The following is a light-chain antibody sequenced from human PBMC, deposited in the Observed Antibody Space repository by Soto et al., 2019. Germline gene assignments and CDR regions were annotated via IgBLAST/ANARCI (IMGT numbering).Light chain of an antibody. CDR1: SSDIGHYNY. CDR2: EVS. J-gene: IGLJ2*01. V-gene: IGLV2-14*01. CDR3: SSYTTSSTLE. Sequence: QSALTQPASVSGSPGPSITISCTGTSSDIGHYNYVSWYQHHPGKAPKLMIYEVSNRPSGVSNRFSGSKSGNTASLTTSGLRAEDEPDYYCSSYTTSSTLEIGGGTKLTVL.